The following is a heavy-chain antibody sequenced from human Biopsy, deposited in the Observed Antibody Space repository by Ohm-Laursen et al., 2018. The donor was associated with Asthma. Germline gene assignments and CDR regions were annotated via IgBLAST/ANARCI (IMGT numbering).Heavy chain of an antibody. CDR1: GYTFNSAG. V-gene: IGHV1-18*01. CDR3: ARAVDYSHYYGIDV. J-gene: IGHJ6*02. CDR2: ISVYNGNT. Sequence: SVKVSCKTSGYTFNSAGITWVRQAPGQGLEWMGWISVYNGNTKVAQKLQDRVTMITDTSTSTACMELRSLRSDDTAVYFCARAVDYSHYYGIDVWGQGTTVTIS. D-gene: IGHD3-10*01.